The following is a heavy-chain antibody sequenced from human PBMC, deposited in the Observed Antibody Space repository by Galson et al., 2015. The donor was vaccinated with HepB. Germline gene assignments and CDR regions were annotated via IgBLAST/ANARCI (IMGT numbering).Heavy chain of an antibody. CDR3: ARGGRRITGSYPFDY. J-gene: IGHJ4*02. D-gene: IGHD1-20*01. Sequence: SLRLSCAASGFTFSSYAMHWVRQAPGKGLEWVAVISYDGSNKYYADSVKGRFTISRDNSKNTLYLQMNSLRAEDTAVYYCARGGRRITGSYPFDYWGQGTLVTVSS. CDR2: ISYDGSNK. CDR1: GFTFSSYA. V-gene: IGHV3-30-3*01.